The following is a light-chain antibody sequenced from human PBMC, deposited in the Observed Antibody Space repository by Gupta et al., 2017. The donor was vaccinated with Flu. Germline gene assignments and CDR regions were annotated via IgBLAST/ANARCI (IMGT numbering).Light chain of an antibody. CDR3: QAWDSSTAVYV. J-gene: IGLJ1*01. V-gene: IGLV3-1*01. CDR1: KLGDRY. CDR2: EDS. Sequence: SYALTQPPAVSVAPGQTPSITCSGDKLGDRYAYGYQRKPGQSPGLVIYEDSKRPSGIPERFSGSNSGNTATLTISGTQAMDEADYYCQAWDSSTAVYVFGTGTKVTVL.